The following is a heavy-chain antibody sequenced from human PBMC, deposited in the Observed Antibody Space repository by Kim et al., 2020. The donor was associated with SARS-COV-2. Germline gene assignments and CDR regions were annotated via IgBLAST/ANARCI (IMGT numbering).Heavy chain of an antibody. J-gene: IGHJ3*02. CDR1: GGTFSSYA. V-gene: IGHV1-69*13. CDR2: IIPIFGTA. Sequence: SVKVSCKASGGTFSSYAISWVRQAPGQGLEWMGGIIPIFGTANYAQKFQGRVTITADESTSTAYMELSSLRSEDTAVYYCARDPPASGGAHGAFDIWGQGTMVTVSS. D-gene: IGHD1-26*01. CDR3: ARDPPASGGAHGAFDI.